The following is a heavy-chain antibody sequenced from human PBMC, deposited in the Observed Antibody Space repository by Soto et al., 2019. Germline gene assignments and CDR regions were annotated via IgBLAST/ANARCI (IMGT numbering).Heavy chain of an antibody. V-gene: IGHV3-33*01. CDR2: IWYDGSNK. D-gene: IGHD3-16*02. J-gene: IGHJ6*02. CDR3: ARDGIMIMFGGVIVNYYGMDV. CDR1: GFTFSSYG. Sequence: GGSLRLSCAASGFTFSSYGMHWVRQAPGKGLEWVAVIWYDGSNKYYADSVKGRFTISRDNSKNTLYLQMNSLRAEDTAVYYCARDGIMIMFGGVIVNYYGMDVWGQGTTVTVSS.